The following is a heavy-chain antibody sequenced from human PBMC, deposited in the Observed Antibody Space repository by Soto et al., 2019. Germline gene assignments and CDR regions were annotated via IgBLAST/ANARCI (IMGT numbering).Heavy chain of an antibody. D-gene: IGHD3-10*01. CDR1: GGSISSSSYY. J-gene: IGHJ4*02. Sequence: SETLSLTCTVSGGSISSSSYYWGWIRQPPGKGLEWIGSIYYSGSTYYNPSLKSRVTISVDTSKNQFSLKLSSVTAADTAVYYCASLRPLSYSRPGNFDYWGQGTLVTVSS. CDR2: IYYSGST. V-gene: IGHV4-39*07. CDR3: ASLRPLSYSRPGNFDY.